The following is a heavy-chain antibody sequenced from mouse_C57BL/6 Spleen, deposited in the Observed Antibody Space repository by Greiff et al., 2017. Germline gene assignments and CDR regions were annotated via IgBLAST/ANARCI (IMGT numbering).Heavy chain of an antibody. V-gene: IGHV5-9-1*02. CDR3: TRGPNWGGD. J-gene: IGHJ3*01. CDR1: GFTFSSYA. CDR2: ISSGGDYI. D-gene: IGHD4-1*01. Sequence: EVKVVESGEGLVKPGGSLKLSCAASGFTFSSYAMSWVRQTPEKTLEWVAYISSGGDYIYYADTVKGRFTISRDNARNTLYLQMSSLKSEDTAMYYCTRGPNWGGDWGQGTLVTVSA.